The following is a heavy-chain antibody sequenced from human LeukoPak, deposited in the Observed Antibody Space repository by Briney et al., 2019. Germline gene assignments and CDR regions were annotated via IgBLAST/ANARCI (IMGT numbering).Heavy chain of an antibody. Sequence: ASVKVSCKASGYTFTSYGISWARQAPGQGLEWMGWISAYNGNTNYAQKLQGRVTMTTDTSTSTAYMELRSLRSDDTAVYYCARSEDYYDSSGYTSLDYWGQGTLVTVSS. CDR2: ISAYNGNT. V-gene: IGHV1-18*01. CDR1: GYTFTSYG. J-gene: IGHJ4*02. CDR3: ARSEDYYDSSGYTSLDY. D-gene: IGHD3-22*01.